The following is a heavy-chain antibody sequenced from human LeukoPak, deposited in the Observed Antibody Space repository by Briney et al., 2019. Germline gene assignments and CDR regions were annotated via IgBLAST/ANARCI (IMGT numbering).Heavy chain of an antibody. CDR3: AREGLPGQFDY. CDR1: GYTFTAYY. Sequence: GASVKVSCKASGYTFTAYYMHWVRQAPEQGLEWMGWINPNSGGTNYAQKFQGGVTMTNDTSISTAYMELSRLRSDDTAVYYCAREGLPGQFDYWGQGTLVTVSS. J-gene: IGHJ4*02. V-gene: IGHV1-2*02. CDR2: INPNSGGT.